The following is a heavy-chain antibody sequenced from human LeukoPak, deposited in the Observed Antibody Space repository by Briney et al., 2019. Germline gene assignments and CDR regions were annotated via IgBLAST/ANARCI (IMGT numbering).Heavy chain of an antibody. CDR1: GFTFSSYA. CDR3: ARVREGYGVDDAFDI. Sequence: GGSLRLSCAASGFTFSSYAMSWVRQTPGKGLEWVSSIGGSSIGIYYADSVKGRFTISRDNSKNTLYLQMNSLRAEDTAVYYCARVREGYGVDDAFDIWGQGTMVTVSS. V-gene: IGHV3-23*01. CDR2: IGGSSIGI. D-gene: IGHD4-17*01. J-gene: IGHJ3*02.